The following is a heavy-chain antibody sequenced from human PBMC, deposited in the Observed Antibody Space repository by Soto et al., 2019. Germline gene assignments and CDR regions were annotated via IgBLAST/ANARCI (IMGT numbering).Heavy chain of an antibody. J-gene: IGHJ4*02. CDR1: GFSLTTTPMG. Sequence: QITLKESGPPLVRPAKTLTLTCAFSGFSLTTTPMGVAWIRQPPGKPLEWLALIYWDDDKRYSPSLKNRLTVSNDTSTLRVVLTITIHSPYDTGTYFGAHSGDFDLLSFDLWGPGPLVAVSS. V-gene: IGHV2-5*02. CDR3: AHSGDFDLLSFDL. CDR2: IYWDDDK. D-gene: IGHD2-15*01.